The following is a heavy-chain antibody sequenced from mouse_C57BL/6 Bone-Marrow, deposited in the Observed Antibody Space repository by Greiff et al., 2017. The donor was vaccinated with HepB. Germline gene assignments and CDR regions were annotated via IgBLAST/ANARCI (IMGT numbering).Heavy chain of an antibody. J-gene: IGHJ2*01. CDR3: TRNWYYFDY. CDR2: IDPETGGT. Sequence: QVHVKQSGAELVRPGASVTLSCKASGYTFTDYEMHWVKQTPVHGLEWIGAIDPETGGTAYNQKFKGKAILTADKSSSTAYMELRSLTSEDSAVYYCTRNWYYFDYWGQGTTLTVSS. CDR1: GYTFTDYE. D-gene: IGHD4-1*01. V-gene: IGHV1-15*01.